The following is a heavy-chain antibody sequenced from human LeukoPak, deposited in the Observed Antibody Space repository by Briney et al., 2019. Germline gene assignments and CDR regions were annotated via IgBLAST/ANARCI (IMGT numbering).Heavy chain of an antibody. Sequence: GGSLRLSCAASGFTFSSYGMHWVRQAPGEGLEWVAVISYDGSNKYYADSVKGRFTISRDNSKNTLYLQMNSLRAEDKAVDYCAGGSGYGFWVRVYCGMDVWGQGTTVTVSS. CDR1: GFTFSSYG. J-gene: IGHJ6*02. CDR3: AGGSGYGFWVRVYCGMDV. V-gene: IGHV3-30*03. D-gene: IGHD5-12*01. CDR2: ISYDGSNK.